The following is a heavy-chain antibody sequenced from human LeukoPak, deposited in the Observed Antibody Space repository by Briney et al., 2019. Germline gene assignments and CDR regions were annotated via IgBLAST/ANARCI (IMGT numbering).Heavy chain of an antibody. CDR2: IIAYNGNT. J-gene: IGHJ5*02. CDR1: GYTFTSYG. D-gene: IGHD2-2*01. CDR3: AGMIYCSSTSCQYDWFDP. V-gene: IGHV1-18*01. Sequence: ASVKVSCKASGYTFTSYGISWVRQAPGQGLEWMGWIIAYNGNTNYAQKLQGRVTMTTDTSTSTAYMELRSLRSDDTAVYYCAGMIYCSSTSCQYDWFDPWGQGTLVTVSS.